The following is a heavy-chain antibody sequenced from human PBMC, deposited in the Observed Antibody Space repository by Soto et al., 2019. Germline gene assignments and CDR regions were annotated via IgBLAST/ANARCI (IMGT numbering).Heavy chain of an antibody. Sequence: QVQLVESGGGLVKPGGSLRLSCTVSGFTFRDYYMNWVRQAPGKGLEWISYITSSGNAIYYADSVRGRFTISRDNTNNSLFLQMNSQRPDDTAAYYCARGSTAAEFHYCGQGTLVTVSS. D-gene: IGHD2-15*01. CDR2: ITSSGNAI. V-gene: IGHV3-11*01. CDR1: GFTFRDYY. CDR3: ARGSTAAEFHY. J-gene: IGHJ4*02.